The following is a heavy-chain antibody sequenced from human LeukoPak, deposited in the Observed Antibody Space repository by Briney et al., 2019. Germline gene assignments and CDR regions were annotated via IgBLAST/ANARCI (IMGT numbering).Heavy chain of an antibody. Sequence: PSETLSLTCAVYGGSFSGYYWSWIRQPAGKGLEWIGRIYTSGSTNYNPSLKSRVTISVDTSKNQFSLKLSSVTAADTAVYYCARTGGGYYYYYMDVWGKGTTVTVSS. CDR1: GGSFSGYY. CDR3: ARTGGGYYYYYMDV. CDR2: IYTSGST. D-gene: IGHD3-16*01. J-gene: IGHJ6*03. V-gene: IGHV4-59*10.